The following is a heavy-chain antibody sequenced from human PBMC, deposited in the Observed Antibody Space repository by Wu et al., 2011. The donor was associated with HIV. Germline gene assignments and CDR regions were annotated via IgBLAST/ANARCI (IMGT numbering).Heavy chain of an antibody. CDR3: ARDLGGDEDH. D-gene: IGHD2-21*01. V-gene: IGHV1-69*14. J-gene: IGHJ4*02. Sequence: QVHLVQSGAEVKKPGSSVKVSCKASGGTFRSYAFNWVRQAPGQGLEWMGRITPVFGSTDYAQKFQGRVTITADKSTSTAYMELSSLRSEDTAIYYCARDLGGDEDHWGQGTLVTVSS. CDR2: ITPVFGST. CDR1: GGTFRSYA.